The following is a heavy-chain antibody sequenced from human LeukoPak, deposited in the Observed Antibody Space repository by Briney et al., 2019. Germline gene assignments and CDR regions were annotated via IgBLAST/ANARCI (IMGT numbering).Heavy chain of an antibody. J-gene: IGHJ5*02. CDR3: ARDDAAAAGIRFDP. CDR2: ISAYNGNT. CDR1: GYTFTGYY. D-gene: IGHD6-13*01. Sequence: ASVKVSCKASGYTFTGYYMHWVRQAPGQGLEWMGWISAYNGNTNYAQKLQGRVTMTTDTSTSTAYMELRSLRSDDTAVYYCARDDAAAAGIRFDPWGQGTLVTVSS. V-gene: IGHV1-18*04.